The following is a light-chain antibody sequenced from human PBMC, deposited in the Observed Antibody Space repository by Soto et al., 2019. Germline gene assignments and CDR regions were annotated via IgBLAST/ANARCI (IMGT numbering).Light chain of an antibody. Sequence: EIVLTQSPGTLSLSPGEGATPSCRAGQSVSSSQLAWYQQKPGQAPRLLVYGASSRATGIPERFSGSVSETDFTLSISRLEPEDFAVYYCQHYGNSPLTFGQGTRLEIK. CDR1: QSVSSSQ. CDR2: GAS. CDR3: QHYGNSPLT. V-gene: IGKV3-20*01. J-gene: IGKJ5*01.